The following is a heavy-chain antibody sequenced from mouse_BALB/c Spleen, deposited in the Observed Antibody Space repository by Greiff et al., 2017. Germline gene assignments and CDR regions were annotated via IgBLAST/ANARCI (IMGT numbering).Heavy chain of an antibody. D-gene: IGHD1-1*01. CDR1: GFSLTSYG. CDR2: IWAGGST. V-gene: IGHV2-9*02. Sequence: VQRVESGPGLVAPSQSLSITCTVSGFSLTSYGVHWVRQPPGKGLEWLGVIWAGGSTNYNSALMSRLSISKDNSKSQVFLKMNSLQTDDTAMYYCARSSVLLRFAYWGQGTLVTVSA. CDR3: ARSSVLLRFAY. J-gene: IGHJ3*01.